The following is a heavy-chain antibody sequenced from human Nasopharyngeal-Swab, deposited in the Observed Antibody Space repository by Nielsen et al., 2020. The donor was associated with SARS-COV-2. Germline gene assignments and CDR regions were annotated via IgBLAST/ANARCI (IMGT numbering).Heavy chain of an antibody. CDR2: ISSSSSYI. CDR3: AKHLTVTTRTLNY. D-gene: IGHD4-17*01. CDR1: GFTFSSYS. J-gene: IGHJ4*02. Sequence: GESLKISCAASGFTFSSYSMNWVRKAPGKGLEWVSSISSSSSYIYYADSVKGRFTISRDNAKNSLYLQMNSLRAEDTAVYYCAKHLTVTTRTLNYWGQGTLVTVSS. V-gene: IGHV3-21*01.